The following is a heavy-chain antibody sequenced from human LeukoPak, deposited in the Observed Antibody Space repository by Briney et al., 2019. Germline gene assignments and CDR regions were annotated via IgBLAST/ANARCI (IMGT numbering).Heavy chain of an antibody. J-gene: IGHJ4*02. Sequence: ASVKVSCKASGYTFTSYNINWVRQATGQGLEWMGWMNPNSHNTGYAQKFQGRLTMTRNTSISTVYMELSSLRSEDTAVYYCARGHGEGSSSYGKADYWGRGTLVTVSS. CDR2: MNPNSHNT. V-gene: IGHV1-8*01. CDR1: GYTFTSYN. D-gene: IGHD5-18*01. CDR3: ARGHGEGSSSYGKADY.